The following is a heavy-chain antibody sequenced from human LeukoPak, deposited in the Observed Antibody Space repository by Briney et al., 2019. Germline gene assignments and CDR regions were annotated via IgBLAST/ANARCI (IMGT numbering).Heavy chain of an antibody. CDR3: ARGRPVITMIVVASFDY. D-gene: IGHD3-22*01. CDR2: INPSGGST. J-gene: IGHJ4*02. CDR1: VYTFTSYY. V-gene: IGHV1-46*01. Sequence: ASVTVSYKPSVYTFTSYYMLLVRQAPGQRLEWIGIINPSGGSTSYAQKFQGRVNMTRDTSTSTVYMELSSLRSEDTAVYYCARGRPVITMIVVASFDYWGQGTLVTVSS.